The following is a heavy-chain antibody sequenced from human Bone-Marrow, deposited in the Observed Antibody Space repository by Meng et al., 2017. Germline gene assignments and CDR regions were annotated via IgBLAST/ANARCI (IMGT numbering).Heavy chain of an antibody. V-gene: IGHV3-53*01. J-gene: IGHJ4*02. CDR2: IYSGGST. CDR3: ARGYCSSTSCYDSPDY. D-gene: IGHD2-2*01. Sequence: EVQLVGAGGGVVQPGGSLRLSCAASGFTVSSNYMSWVRQAPGKGLEWVSVIYSGGSTYYADSVKGRFTISRDNSKNTLYLQMNSLRAEDTAVYYCARGYCSSTSCYDSPDYWGQGTLVTVSS. CDR1: GFTVSSNY.